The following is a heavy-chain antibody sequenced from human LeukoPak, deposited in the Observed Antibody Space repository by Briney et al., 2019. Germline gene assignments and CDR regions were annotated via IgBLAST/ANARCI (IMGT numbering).Heavy chain of an antibody. CDR2: IYYSGST. CDR3: ARRRKSNDS. Sequence: SETLSLTCTVSGGSISSYYWSWIRQPPGKGLEWIGYIYYSGSTNYNPSLKSRVAISVDTSRTHSSLRLRSVAAADTAVYYCARRRKSNDSWGQGSLVTVSS. CDR1: GGSISSYY. V-gene: IGHV4-59*12. J-gene: IGHJ4*02. D-gene: IGHD1-14*01.